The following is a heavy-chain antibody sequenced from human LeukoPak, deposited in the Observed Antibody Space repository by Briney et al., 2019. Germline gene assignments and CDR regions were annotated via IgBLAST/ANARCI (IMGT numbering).Heavy chain of an antibody. Sequence: SQTLSLTCTVSGGSISSGGYYWSWIRQPPGKGLEWIGYIYHSGSTYYNPSLKSRVTISVDRSKNQFSLKLSSVTAADTAVYYCARELGGPPPSYYYMDVWGKGTTVTVSS. CDR3: ARELGGPPPSYYYMDV. D-gene: IGHD3-16*01. J-gene: IGHJ6*03. CDR2: IYHSGST. CDR1: GGSISSGGYY. V-gene: IGHV4-30-2*01.